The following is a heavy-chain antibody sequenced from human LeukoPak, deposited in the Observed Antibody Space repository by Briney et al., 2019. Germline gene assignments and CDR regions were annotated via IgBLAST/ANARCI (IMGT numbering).Heavy chain of an antibody. Sequence: SETLSVTCAVFGGSFSGHFWSWIRQPPGKGLEWIGEINHSGSTNYTPSLKSRVTISVDTSKNQFSLKLSSVTAADTAVYYCARGRVAAANDYWGQGTLVTVSS. D-gene: IGHD6-13*01. V-gene: IGHV4-34*01. J-gene: IGHJ4*02. CDR1: GGSFSGHF. CDR3: ARGRVAAANDY. CDR2: INHSGST.